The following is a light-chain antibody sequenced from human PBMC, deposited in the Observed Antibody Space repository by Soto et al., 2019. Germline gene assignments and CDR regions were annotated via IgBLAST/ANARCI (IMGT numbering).Light chain of an antibody. V-gene: IGKV1-17*03. CDR1: QGISNY. CDR3: LQHYCYPLP. Sequence: DIQMPQSPSAMSASVGDRVTITCRATQGISNYSAWIQQKPGKVPKRLIYAASSLESGVQSRFSGSGSWTEFTLTISSLQPEDFATYYCLQHYCYPLPSGPGTKVYI. CDR2: AAS. J-gene: IGKJ3*01.